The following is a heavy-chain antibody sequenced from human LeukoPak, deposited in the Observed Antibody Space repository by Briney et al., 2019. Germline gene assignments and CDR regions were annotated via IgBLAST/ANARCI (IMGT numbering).Heavy chain of an antibody. V-gene: IGHV3-74*01. CDR2: ITRDGSST. CDR1: GFTFSSYW. Sequence: EGSLRLSCAASGFTFSSYWMHWVRQDPGKGLVWVSRITRDGSSTSHADSVKGRFTTSRDNAKNTLYLQMNSLRAEDTAVYYCAGGGSTWLEYWGQGSLVTVSS. CDR3: AGGGSTWLEY. J-gene: IGHJ4*02. D-gene: IGHD6-13*01.